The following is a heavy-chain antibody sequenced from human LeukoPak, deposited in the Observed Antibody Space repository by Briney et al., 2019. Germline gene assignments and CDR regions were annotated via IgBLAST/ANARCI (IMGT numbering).Heavy chain of an antibody. CDR1: GFTFSDYY. CDR3: ARDGYTVTTQLPFDY. Sequence: GGSLRLSCAASGFTFSDYYMSWIRQAPGKGLEWVSYTSSSSSYTNYADSVKGRFTISRDNAKNSLYLQMNSLRAEDTAVYYCARDGYTVTTQLPFDYWGQGTLVTVSS. J-gene: IGHJ4*02. D-gene: IGHD4-17*01. CDR2: TSSSSSYT. V-gene: IGHV3-11*06.